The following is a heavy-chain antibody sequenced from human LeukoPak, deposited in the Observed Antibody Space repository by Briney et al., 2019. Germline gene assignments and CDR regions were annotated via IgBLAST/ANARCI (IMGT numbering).Heavy chain of an antibody. Sequence: ASVKVSCKASGFTFNAYYIHWVRQAPGQGLEWMGWINPNTGDTNFAQKFQGRVAMARDTSLSTAYMDLSRLTSDDTAVYYCARDWPGISLHFDLWGRGTLITVSS. D-gene: IGHD2-15*01. CDR2: INPNTGDT. CDR3: ARDWPGISLHFDL. J-gene: IGHJ2*01. V-gene: IGHV1-2*02. CDR1: GFTFNAYY.